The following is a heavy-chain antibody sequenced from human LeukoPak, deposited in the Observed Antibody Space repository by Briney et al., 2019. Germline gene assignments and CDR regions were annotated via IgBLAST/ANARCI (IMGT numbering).Heavy chain of an antibody. V-gene: IGHV3-11*04. CDR1: GFTFSDYF. CDR3: ARAPGIAAGIYYFDY. Sequence: PGGSLRLSCVASGFTFSDYFMSWIRQAPGKGLEWLSFINSAGDNIYYADSVKGRFTISRDNSKNTLYLQMNSLRAEDTAVYYCARAPGIAAGIYYFDYWGQGTLVTVSS. CDR2: INSAGDNI. J-gene: IGHJ4*02. D-gene: IGHD6-13*01.